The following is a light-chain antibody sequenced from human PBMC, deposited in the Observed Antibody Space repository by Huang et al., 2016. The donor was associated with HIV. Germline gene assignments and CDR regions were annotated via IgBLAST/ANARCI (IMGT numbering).Light chain of an antibody. CDR1: QDISNY. V-gene: IGKV1-33*01. J-gene: IGKJ3*01. Sequence: DIQMTQSPSSLSASVGDRVTITCQASQDISNYLNWYQQKPGKAPKLLIYDASNLETGVPSRFSGSGSGTHFTVTISSLQPADIATYYCQQHDDLPFTFGPGTKVDIK. CDR3: QQHDDLPFT. CDR2: DAS.